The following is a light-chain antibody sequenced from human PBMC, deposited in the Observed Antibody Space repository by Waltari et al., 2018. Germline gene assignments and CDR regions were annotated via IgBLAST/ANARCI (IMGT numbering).Light chain of an antibody. J-gene: IGLJ2*01. CDR2: EVS. CDR1: SNYVGSYNL. Sequence: QSALTQPASVSGSPGQSITISCTGSSNYVGSYNLLSWYKQHPGEAPTLILYEVSKRPSGVSDRFSGSKSGNTASLTISGLRPEDEADYYCCSYGGASARLFGGGTKVTVL. V-gene: IGLV2-23*02. CDR3: CSYGGASARL.